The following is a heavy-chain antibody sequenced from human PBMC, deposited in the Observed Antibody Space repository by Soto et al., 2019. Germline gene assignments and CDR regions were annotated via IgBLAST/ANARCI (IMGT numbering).Heavy chain of an antibody. CDR3: ARQVPGYDFWSGYYIYWFDP. D-gene: IGHD3-3*01. CDR1: GYSFTSYW. CDR2: IYPGDSDT. Sequence: EVQLVQSGAEVKKPGESLKISCKGSGYSFTSYWIGWVRQMPGKGLEWMGIIYPGDSDTRYSPSFQGQVTISADKSISTAYLQWSSLKASDTAMYYCARQVPGYDFWSGYYIYWFDPWGQGTLVTVSS. V-gene: IGHV5-51*01. J-gene: IGHJ5*02.